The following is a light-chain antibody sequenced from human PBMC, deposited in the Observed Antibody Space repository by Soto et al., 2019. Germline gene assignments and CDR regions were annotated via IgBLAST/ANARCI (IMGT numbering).Light chain of an antibody. CDR2: EVS. V-gene: IGLV2-8*01. CDR1: SSDVGGYSY. CDR3: SSYAGTFFV. J-gene: IGLJ1*01. Sequence: QSALTQPASVSGSPGQSITISCTGTSSDVGGYSYVSWYQQHPGKTPKLMIYEVSKRPSGVPDRFSGSKSGNTASLTVSGLQAEDEADYYCSSYAGTFFVFGTGTKVTVL.